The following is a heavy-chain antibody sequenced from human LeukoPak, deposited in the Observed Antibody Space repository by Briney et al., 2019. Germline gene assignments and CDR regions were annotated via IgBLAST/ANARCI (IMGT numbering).Heavy chain of an antibody. Sequence: SETLSLTYTVSGGSISSGGYYWSWIRQHPGKGLEWIGYIYYSGSTYYNPSLKSRVTISVDRSKNQFSLNLSSVTAADTAVYYCAGQNYYDSSGYYFFDYWGQGTLVTVSS. D-gene: IGHD3-22*01. J-gene: IGHJ4*02. CDR1: GGSISSGGYY. CDR2: IYYSGST. V-gene: IGHV4-31*09. CDR3: AGQNYYDSSGYYFFDY.